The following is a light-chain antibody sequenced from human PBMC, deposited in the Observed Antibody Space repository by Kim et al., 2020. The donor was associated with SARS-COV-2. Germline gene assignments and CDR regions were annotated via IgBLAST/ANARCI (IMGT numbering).Light chain of an antibody. CDR1: KLGDKY. CDR3: QAWDSSTHV. Sequence: SYELTQPPSVSVSPGQTASITCSGDKLGDKYACWYQQKPGQSPVLVIYQDSKRPSGIPERFSGSNSGNTATLTISRTQAMDEADYYCQAWDSSTHVFGGG. CDR2: QDS. V-gene: IGLV3-1*01. J-gene: IGLJ3*02.